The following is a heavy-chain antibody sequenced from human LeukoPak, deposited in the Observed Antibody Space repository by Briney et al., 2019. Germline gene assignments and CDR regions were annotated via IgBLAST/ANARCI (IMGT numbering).Heavy chain of an antibody. CDR2: ISSSGSTI. D-gene: IGHD6-6*01. CDR1: GFTFNNAW. Sequence: GGSLRLSCAASGFTFNNAWMNWVRQAPGKGLEWVSYISSSGSTIYYADSVKGRFTISRDNAKNSLYLQMNSLRAEDTAVYYCARSLVSPYYFDYWGQGTLVTVSS. V-gene: IGHV3-48*04. J-gene: IGHJ4*02. CDR3: ARSLVSPYYFDY.